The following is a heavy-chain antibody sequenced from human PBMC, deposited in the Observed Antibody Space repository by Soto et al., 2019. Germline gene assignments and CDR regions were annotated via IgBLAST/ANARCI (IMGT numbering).Heavy chain of an antibody. Sequence: SETLSLTCAVSGGSISRGGYSWSWIRQPPGKGLEWIGYIYHSGSTYYNPSLKSRVTISVDRSKNQFSLKLISVTAADTAVYYCARVPGPWGQGTLVTVSS. V-gene: IGHV4-30-2*01. CDR1: GGSISRGGYS. CDR2: IYHSGST. CDR3: ARVPGP. J-gene: IGHJ5*02.